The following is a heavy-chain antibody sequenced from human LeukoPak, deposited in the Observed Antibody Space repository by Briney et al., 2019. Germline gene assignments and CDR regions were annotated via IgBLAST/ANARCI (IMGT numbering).Heavy chain of an antibody. J-gene: IGHJ4*02. CDR1: GFTFSSHG. V-gene: IGHV3-30*18. CDR2: ISHDGSNT. D-gene: IGHD5-12*01. Sequence: PGRSLRLSCVASGFTFSSHGMHWVRQAPGKGLEWVAVISHDGSNTDYTDSVKGRFTISRDNSRNTLYLQMNSLRAEDTAVYYCAKEMKPWMHFDYWGQGTLVTVSS. CDR3: AKEMKPWMHFDY.